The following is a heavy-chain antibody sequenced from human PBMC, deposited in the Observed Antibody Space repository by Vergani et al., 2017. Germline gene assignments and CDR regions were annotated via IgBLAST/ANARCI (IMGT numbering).Heavy chain of an antibody. J-gene: IGHJ4*02. D-gene: IGHD5-18*01. CDR1: GGSISSYY. CDR3: ASSDTAMAQFDY. Sequence: QVQLQESGPGLVKPSETLSLTCTVSGGSISSYYWSWIRQPPGKGLEWIGYIYYSGSTNYNPSRKSRVTISVDTSKNQFSLKLSSVTAADTAVYYCASSDTAMAQFDYWGQGTLVTVSS. CDR2: IYYSGST. V-gene: IGHV4-59*01.